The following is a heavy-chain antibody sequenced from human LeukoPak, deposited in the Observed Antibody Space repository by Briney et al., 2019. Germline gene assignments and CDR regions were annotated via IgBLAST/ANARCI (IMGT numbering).Heavy chain of an antibody. J-gene: IGHJ3*02. V-gene: IGHV3-30*02. Sequence: GGSLRLSCAASGFTFSSYGMHWVRQAPGKWLEWVAFIRYDGSNKYYADSVKGRFTISRDNAKNSLYLQMNSLRAEDTALYYCAKDMAPITRDAFDIWGQGAMVTVSS. D-gene: IGHD3-10*01. CDR3: AKDMAPITRDAFDI. CDR1: GFTFSSYG. CDR2: IRYDGSNK.